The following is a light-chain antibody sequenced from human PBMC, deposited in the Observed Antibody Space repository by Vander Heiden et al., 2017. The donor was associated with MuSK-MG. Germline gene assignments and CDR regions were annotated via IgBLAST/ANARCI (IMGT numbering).Light chain of an antibody. J-gene: IGKJ1*01. CDR2: KAS. Sequence: DIQLTQSPATLSASVGDRVSITCRASQSINSWLAWYQQKPGKAPKLLIYKASMVESGISSRFSGSQSGTEFTLTSMSRQHDDFGSYNFLQDYSGWTFGQGTKVEVK. V-gene: IGKV1-5*03. CDR1: QSINSW. CDR3: LQDYSGWT.